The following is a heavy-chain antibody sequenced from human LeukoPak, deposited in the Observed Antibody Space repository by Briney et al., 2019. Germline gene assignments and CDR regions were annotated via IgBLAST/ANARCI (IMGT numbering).Heavy chain of an antibody. V-gene: IGHV3-48*01. D-gene: IGHD3-22*01. CDR2: ITSSSNTM. Sequence: PGGSLRLSCAASGFSFSSYSMNWVRQAPGKGLEWVSYITSSSNTMYYADSVKGRFTISRDNAKNSLYLQMNSLRAEDTAVYYCARKSGSSGYPFDYWDQGTLVTVSS. J-gene: IGHJ4*02. CDR3: ARKSGSSGYPFDY. CDR1: GFSFSSYS.